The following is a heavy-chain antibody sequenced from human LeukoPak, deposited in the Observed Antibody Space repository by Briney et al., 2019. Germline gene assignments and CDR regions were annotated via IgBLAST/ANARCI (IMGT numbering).Heavy chain of an antibody. Sequence: SGGSLRLSCAASGFTFSSYAMSWVRQAPGKGLEWVSAISGSGGSTYYADSVKGRFTISRDNSKNTLYLQMNSLRAEGTAVYYCAKGIYYYYGMDVWGQGTTVTVSS. CDR1: GFTFSSYA. CDR2: ISGSGGST. J-gene: IGHJ6*02. CDR3: AKGIYYYYGMDV. V-gene: IGHV3-23*01.